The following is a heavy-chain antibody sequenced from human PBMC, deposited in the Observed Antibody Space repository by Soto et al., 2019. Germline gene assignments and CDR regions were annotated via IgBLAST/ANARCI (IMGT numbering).Heavy chain of an antibody. D-gene: IGHD6-19*01. CDR2: ISGSGGST. CDR3: AKSAWLAYFDY. V-gene: IGHV3-23*01. Sequence: GEALKISCAASGFTFSSYAMSSVRQAPGKGLEWVSAISGSGGSTYYADSVKGRFTISRDNSKNTLYLQMNSLRAEDTAVYYCAKSAWLAYFDYWGQGTLVTVSS. CDR1: GFTFSSYA. J-gene: IGHJ4*02.